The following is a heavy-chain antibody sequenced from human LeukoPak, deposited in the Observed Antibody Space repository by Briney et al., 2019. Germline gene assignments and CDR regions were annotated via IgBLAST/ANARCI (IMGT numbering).Heavy chain of an antibody. CDR2: ISYSGST. V-gene: IGHV4-59*08. D-gene: IGHD5-12*01. Sequence: PSETLSLTCTVSGGSISSYYWSWIRQPPGKGLEWIGYISYSGSTNYNPSLKSRVTVSVDTSKNQFSLRLSSVTAADTALYYCARGGYGARLGIWGQGTLVTVSS. J-gene: IGHJ3*02. CDR1: GGSISSYY. CDR3: ARGGYGARLGI.